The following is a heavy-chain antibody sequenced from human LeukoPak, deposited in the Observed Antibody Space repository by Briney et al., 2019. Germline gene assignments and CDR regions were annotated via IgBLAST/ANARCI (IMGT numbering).Heavy chain of an antibody. CDR1: GVTFSNYA. V-gene: IGHV1-69*05. J-gene: IGHJ5*02. Sequence: VASVKVSCKASGVTFSNYALTWVRQAPGQGLEWMGGIIPIVGVPNYAQKFQGRVTITTDESTSTAYMELSSLRSEDTAVYYCARVTYPFSSGHNNWFDPWGQGTLVTVSS. CDR3: ARVTYPFSSGHNNWFDP. CDR2: IIPIVGVP. D-gene: IGHD6-19*01.